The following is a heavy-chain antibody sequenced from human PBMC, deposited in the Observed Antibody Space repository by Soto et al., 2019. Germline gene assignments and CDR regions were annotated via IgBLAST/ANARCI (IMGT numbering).Heavy chain of an antibody. J-gene: IGHJ6*02. Sequence: ASVKVSCKASGYTFTSYAMYWVRQAPGQRLEWMGWINAGNGNTKYSQKFQGRVTITRDTSASTAYMELSSLRSEDTAVYYCASETTVTTRDLTHYYYGMDVWGQGTTVTVSS. CDR1: GYTFTSYA. V-gene: IGHV1-3*01. CDR2: INAGNGNT. CDR3: ASETTVTTRDLTHYYYGMDV. D-gene: IGHD4-17*01.